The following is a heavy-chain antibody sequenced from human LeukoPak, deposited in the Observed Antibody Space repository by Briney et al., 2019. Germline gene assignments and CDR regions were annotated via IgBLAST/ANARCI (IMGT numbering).Heavy chain of an antibody. CDR3: TRYIAAVGKVN. V-gene: IGHV3-74*01. Sequence: GGSLRLSCAASGFTFSSYWMHWVRQAPGKGLVWVSRINSDGSSTSYADSVKGRFTISRDNAKNSLYLQMNSLRAEDTAVYYCTRYIAAVGKVNWGQGTLVTVSS. J-gene: IGHJ4*02. CDR1: GFTFSSYW. CDR2: INSDGSST. D-gene: IGHD6-13*01.